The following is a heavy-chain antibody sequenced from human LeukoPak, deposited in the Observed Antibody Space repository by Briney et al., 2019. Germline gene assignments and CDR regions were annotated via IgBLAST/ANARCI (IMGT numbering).Heavy chain of an antibody. J-gene: IGHJ4*02. CDR3: ARDHNYAFDN. D-gene: IGHD1-1*01. CDR2: IGIDSGNT. Sequence: GGSLRLSCTAPGFPFIEYSMNWVRQVPGKGLEWIAYIGIDSGNTNYADSVRGRFTISADKTKNSLYLQMNSLRVEDTAVYYCARDHNYAFDNWGQGTLVSVAS. V-gene: IGHV3-48*01. CDR1: GFPFIEYS.